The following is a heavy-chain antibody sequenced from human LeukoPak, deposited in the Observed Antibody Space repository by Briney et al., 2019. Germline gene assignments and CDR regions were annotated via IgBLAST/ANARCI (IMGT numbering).Heavy chain of an antibody. CDR1: GGSISSYY. J-gene: IGHJ3*02. Sequence: SETLSLTCTVSGGSISSYYWSWIRQPPGKGLEWIGYIYYSGSTNYNPSLKSRVTISVDTSKNQFSLKLSSVTAADTAVYYCARPSEGGDAFDIWGQGTMVTVSS. CDR3: ARPSEGGDAFDI. D-gene: IGHD3-16*01. CDR2: IYYSGST. V-gene: IGHV4-59*08.